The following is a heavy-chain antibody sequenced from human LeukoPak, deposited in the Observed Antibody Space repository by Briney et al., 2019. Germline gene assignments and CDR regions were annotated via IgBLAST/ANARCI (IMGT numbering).Heavy chain of an antibody. J-gene: IGHJ4*02. CDR2: ISSSGSTI. CDR1: GFTFSSYE. D-gene: IGHD6-19*01. V-gene: IGHV3-48*03. CDR3: ARGHSSGWYVVAY. Sequence: AGGSLRLSCAASGFTFSSYEMNWVRQAPGKGLEWVSYISSSGSTIYYADSVKGRFTISRDNAKNSLYLQMNSLRAEDTAVYYCARGHSSGWYVVAYWGQGTLVTVSS.